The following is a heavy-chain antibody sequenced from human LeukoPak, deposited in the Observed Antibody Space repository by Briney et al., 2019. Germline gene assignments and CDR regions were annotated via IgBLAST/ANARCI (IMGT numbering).Heavy chain of an antibody. V-gene: IGHV3-23*01. D-gene: IGHD3-10*01. CDR1: GYSISSGYY. CDR2: ISGSGGST. CDR3: ANGGASERDYFGY. J-gene: IGHJ4*02. Sequence: ETLSLTCTVSGYSISSGYYWGWIRQPPGKGLEWVSAISGSGGSTYYADSVKGRLTISRDNSKNTLYLQMNSLRAEDTAVYYCANGGASERDYFGYWGQGTLVTVSS.